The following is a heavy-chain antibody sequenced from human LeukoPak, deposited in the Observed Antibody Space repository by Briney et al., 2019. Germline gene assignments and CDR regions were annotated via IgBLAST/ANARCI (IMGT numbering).Heavy chain of an antibody. V-gene: IGHV3-49*03. Sequence: GGSLRLSCTASGFNFGDYAMSWFRQAPEKGLEGVGFITNKAFGGTAEYAASVKGRFTISRDDSKSIAYLQMNSLKTEDTGVYYCTRGKGDQGWYWGQGTLVTVSS. CDR1: GFNFGDYA. CDR2: ITNKAFGGTA. J-gene: IGHJ4*02. CDR3: TRGKGDQGWY. D-gene: IGHD2-15*01.